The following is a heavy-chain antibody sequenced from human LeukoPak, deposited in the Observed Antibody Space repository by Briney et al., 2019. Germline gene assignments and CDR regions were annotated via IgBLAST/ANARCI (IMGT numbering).Heavy chain of an antibody. CDR3: ARAAIRGVGSMDV. CDR1: GYTFTGYY. Sequence: ASVTVSCKASGYTFTGYYMHWVRQAPGQGLEWMGWINPNSGGTNYAQKFQGRVTMTRDTSISTAYMELSRLRSDDTAVYYCARAAIRGVGSMDVWGQGTTVSVSS. V-gene: IGHV1-2*02. J-gene: IGHJ6*02. D-gene: IGHD2-8*02. CDR2: INPNSGGT.